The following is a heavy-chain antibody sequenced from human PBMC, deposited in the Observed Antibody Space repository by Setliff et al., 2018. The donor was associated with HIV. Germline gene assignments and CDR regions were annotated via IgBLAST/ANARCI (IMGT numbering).Heavy chain of an antibody. J-gene: IGHJ6*03. V-gene: IGHV1-69*13. CDR2: ITPIFGTA. D-gene: IGHD3-10*01. CDR1: GGTFSSYA. Sequence: SVKVSCKASGGTFSSYAISWVRQAPGQGLEWMGGITPIFGTANYAQKFQGRVTITADESTSTAYLELRRLRSDDTAVYYCARGRLLWSGSYYYYYMDVWGKGTTVTVSS. CDR3: ARGRLLWSGSYYYYYMDV.